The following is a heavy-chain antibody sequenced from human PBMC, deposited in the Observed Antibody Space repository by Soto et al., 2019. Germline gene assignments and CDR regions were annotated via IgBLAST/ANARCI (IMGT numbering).Heavy chain of an antibody. CDR2: ISGSGDST. CDR1: GFTFSSDA. Sequence: EVHLLESVGGLVQPGGSLRLSCAASGFTFSSDAMRWVRQAPVKGLEWVSAISGSGDSTYYADSVKGRFTISRDNSKNTLYLQMNSLRAEDTAVYYCARRGSGSYYDYWGQGTLVTVSS. V-gene: IGHV3-23*01. J-gene: IGHJ4*02. D-gene: IGHD1-26*01. CDR3: ARRGSGSYYDY.